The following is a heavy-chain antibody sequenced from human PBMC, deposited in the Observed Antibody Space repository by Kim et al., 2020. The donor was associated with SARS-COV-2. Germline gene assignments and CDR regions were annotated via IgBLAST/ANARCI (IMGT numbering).Heavy chain of an antibody. D-gene: IGHD2-15*01. CDR3: ARGGSPRMDS. Sequence: SETLSLTCTVSGASIRDYYWAWIRQPPGNGLEWIGYIYYSGSTSYNPSLKSRVTISVDTSKNHFSLNLRSVTAADTAVYYCARGGSPRMDSWGQGTLVSVSS. CDR1: GASIRDYY. CDR2: IYYSGST. V-gene: IGHV4-59*01. J-gene: IGHJ4*02.